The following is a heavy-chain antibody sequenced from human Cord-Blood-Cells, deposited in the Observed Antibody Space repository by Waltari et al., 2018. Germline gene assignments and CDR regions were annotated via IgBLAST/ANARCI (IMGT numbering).Heavy chain of an antibody. V-gene: IGHV3-21*01. CDR1: GFTFSSYS. CDR2: ISSSSSYI. D-gene: IGHD5-12*01. J-gene: IGHJ4*02. CDR3: ARDTVATIDEGDY. Sequence: EVQLVESGGGLVKPGGSPRLSCAASGFTFSSYSMNWVRQAPGKGLEWVSSISSSSSYIYYADSVKSRFTIARDNAKNSLYLQMNSLRAEDTAVYYCARDTVATIDEGDYWGQGTLVTVSS.